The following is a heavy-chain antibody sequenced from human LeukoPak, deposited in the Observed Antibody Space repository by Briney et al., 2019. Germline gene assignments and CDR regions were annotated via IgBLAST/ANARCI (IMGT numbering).Heavy chain of an antibody. CDR2: ISSSSSYI. D-gene: IGHD3-3*01. J-gene: IGHJ4*02. Sequence: GGSLRLSCAASGLTFSSYSMNWVRQAPGKGLEWVSSISSSSSYIYYADSVKGRFTISRDNAKNSLYLQMNSLRAEDTAVYYCARDAISGGFDYWGQGTLVTVSS. CDR3: ARDAISGGFDY. V-gene: IGHV3-21*01. CDR1: GLTFSSYS.